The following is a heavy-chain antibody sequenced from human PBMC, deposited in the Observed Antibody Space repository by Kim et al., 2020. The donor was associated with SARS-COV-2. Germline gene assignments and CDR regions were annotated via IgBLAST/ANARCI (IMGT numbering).Heavy chain of an antibody. CDR2: INHSGST. CDR3: ARVRLSTPPTLKLGYCSGGSCYSVSKHYYGMDV. J-gene: IGHJ6*02. V-gene: IGHV4-34*01. CDR1: GGSFSGYY. D-gene: IGHD2-15*01. Sequence: SETLSLTCAVYGGSFSGYYWSWIRQPPGKGLEWIGEINHSGSTNYNPSLKSRVTISVDTSKNQFSLKLSSVTAADTAVYYCARVRLSTPPTLKLGYCSGGSCYSVSKHYYGMDVWGQGTTVTVSS.